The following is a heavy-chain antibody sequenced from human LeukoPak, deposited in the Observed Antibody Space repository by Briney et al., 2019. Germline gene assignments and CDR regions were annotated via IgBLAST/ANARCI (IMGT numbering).Heavy chain of an antibody. J-gene: IGHJ6*02. D-gene: IGHD2-15*01. Sequence: GGSLRLSCAASGFTVSSNYMSWVRQAPGKGLEWVSVIYSGGSTYYADSVKGRFTISRDNSKNTLYLQMNSLRAEDTAVYYCAQQTPYYYYGMDVWGQGTTVTVSS. CDR3: AQQTPYYYYGMDV. V-gene: IGHV3-53*01. CDR1: GFTVSSNY. CDR2: IYSGGST.